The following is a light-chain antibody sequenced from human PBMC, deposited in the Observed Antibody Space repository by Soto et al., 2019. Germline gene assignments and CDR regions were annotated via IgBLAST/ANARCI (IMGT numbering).Light chain of an antibody. CDR3: QHRSSWPPT. J-gene: IGKJ2*01. Sequence: EIVLTQSPATLSLSPGERATLSCRASQSVSVYLAWYQQKPGQAPRLLIYDASNRAPGIPARFSASGSGADFTLTISSLEPEDFAVYYCQHRSSWPPTVGQGTMLDIK. CDR1: QSVSVY. CDR2: DAS. V-gene: IGKV3-11*01.